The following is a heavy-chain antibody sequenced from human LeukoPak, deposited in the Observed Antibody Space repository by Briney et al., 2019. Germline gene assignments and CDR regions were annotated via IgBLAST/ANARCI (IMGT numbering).Heavy chain of an antibody. CDR2: ISYDGSNK. D-gene: IGHD2-2*01. CDR3: AKAKGSTRPWGGFDY. V-gene: IGHV3-30*18. J-gene: IGHJ4*02. Sequence: GGSLRLSCAASGFTFSSYGMHWVRQAPGKGLEWVAVISYDGSNKYYADSVKGRFTISRDNSKNTLYLQMNSLRAEDTAVYYCAKAKGSTRPWGGFDYWGQGTLVTVSS. CDR1: GFTFSSYG.